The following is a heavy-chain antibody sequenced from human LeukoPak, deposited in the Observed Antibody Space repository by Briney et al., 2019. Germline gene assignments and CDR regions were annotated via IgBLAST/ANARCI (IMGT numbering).Heavy chain of an antibody. D-gene: IGHD5-18*01. V-gene: IGHV4-39*07. CDR2: IYYSGST. CDR3: AREGSYGRDYFDY. J-gene: IGHJ4*02. Sequence: SETLSLTCTVSGGSTSSSSYYWGWIRQPPGKGLEWIGSIYYSGSTYYNPSLKSRVTISVDTSKNQLSLKLSSVTAADTAVYYCAREGSYGRDYFDYWGQGTLVTVSS. CDR1: GGSTSSSSYY.